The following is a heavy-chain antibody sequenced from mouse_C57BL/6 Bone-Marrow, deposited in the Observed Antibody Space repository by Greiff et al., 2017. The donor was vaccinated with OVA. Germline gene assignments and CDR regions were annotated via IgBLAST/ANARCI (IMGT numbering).Heavy chain of an antibody. CDR2: ISYSGST. J-gene: IGHJ3*01. CDR3: ARGGGNYEGFAY. CDR1: GYSITSGYD. D-gene: IGHD2-1*01. Sequence: DVQLQESGPGMVKPSQSLSLTCTVTGYSITSGYDWHWIRHFPGNKLEWMGYISYSGSTNYNPSLKSRISITHDTSKNHFFLKLNSVTTEDTATYYCARGGGNYEGFAYWGQGTLVTVSA. V-gene: IGHV3-1*01.